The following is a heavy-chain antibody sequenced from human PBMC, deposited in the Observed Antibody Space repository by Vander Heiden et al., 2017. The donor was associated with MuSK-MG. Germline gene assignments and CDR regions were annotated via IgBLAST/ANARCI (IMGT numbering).Heavy chain of an antibody. CDR1: GGSISSGSYY. CDR3: ARDGLQFLEWLPHFNWFDP. Sequence: QVQLQESGPGLVKPSQTLSLTCTVSGGSISSGSYYWSWIRQPAGKGLEWIGRIYTSGSTNYNPSLKSRVTISVDTSKNQFSLKLSSVTAADTAVYYCARDGLQFLEWLPHFNWFDPWGQGTLVTVSS. V-gene: IGHV4-61*02. J-gene: IGHJ5*02. CDR2: IYTSGST. D-gene: IGHD3-3*01.